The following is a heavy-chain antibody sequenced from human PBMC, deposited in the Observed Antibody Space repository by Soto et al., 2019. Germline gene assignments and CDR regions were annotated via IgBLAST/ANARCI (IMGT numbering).Heavy chain of an antibody. CDR3: ARERYQVISDGMDV. CDR2: INPETGGT. CDR1: GYTFTGYY. J-gene: IGHJ6*02. V-gene: IGHV1-2*02. D-gene: IGHD2-2*01. Sequence: ASVKVSCKASGYTFTGYYVHWVREAPGQGLEWMGWINPETGGTSYAQKFQGRVTLSRDTSINTAYLELSRLRFDDAAVYFCARERYQVISDGMDVWGQGTTVTVSS.